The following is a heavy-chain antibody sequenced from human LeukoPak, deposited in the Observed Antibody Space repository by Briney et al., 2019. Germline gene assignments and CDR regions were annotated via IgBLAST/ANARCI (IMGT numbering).Heavy chain of an antibody. CDR1: GDSIGSSNNY. J-gene: IGHJ4*02. CDR2: IFYSGST. V-gene: IGHV4-39*01. CDR3: ARRGITYSSSFFAY. D-gene: IGHD6-13*01. Sequence: SETLSLTCTVSGDSIGSSNNYWAWVRQPSGKGLEWLGSIFYSGSTYYNPSLKSRVTISVDTSKNQFSLNLYSVTAADTATYYCARRGITYSSSFFAYWGQGTLVTVSS.